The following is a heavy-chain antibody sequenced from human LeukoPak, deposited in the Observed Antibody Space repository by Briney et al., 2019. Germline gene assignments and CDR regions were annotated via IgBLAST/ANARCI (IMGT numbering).Heavy chain of an antibody. Sequence: GGSLRLSCAASGFTFSSYGMHWVRQAPGKGLEWVAFIRYDGGNKYYADSVKGRFTISRDNSKNTLYLQMNSLRAEDTAVYYCAKEGGTSRSDYWGQGALVTVSS. V-gene: IGHV3-30*02. CDR2: IRYDGGNK. CDR1: GFTFSSYG. J-gene: IGHJ4*02. D-gene: IGHD3/OR15-3a*01. CDR3: AKEGGTSRSDY.